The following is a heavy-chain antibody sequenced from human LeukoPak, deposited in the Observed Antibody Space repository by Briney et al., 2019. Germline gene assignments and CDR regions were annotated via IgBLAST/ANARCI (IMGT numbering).Heavy chain of an antibody. CDR3: AKSKRSGYSSGWYYFDY. D-gene: IGHD6-19*01. CDR2: IYYSGST. V-gene: IGHV4-39*01. Sequence: SETLSVTCTVSGGSIRSSSYYWGWIRQPPGKGLEWIGSIYYSGSTYYNPSLKSRVTISVDTSKNQFSLKLSSVIAADTAVYYCAKSKRSGYSSGWYYFDYWGQGTLVTVSS. CDR1: GGSIRSSSYY. J-gene: IGHJ4*02.